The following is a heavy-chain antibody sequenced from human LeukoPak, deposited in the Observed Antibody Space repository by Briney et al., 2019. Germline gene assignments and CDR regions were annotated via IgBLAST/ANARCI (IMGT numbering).Heavy chain of an antibody. CDR3: ARGSRTGWYYFDY. Sequence: ASVKVSCTASGGTFSSYAFSWVRQAPGQGLEWMGGIIPIFGTTNYAQKFQGRVTITADTSTSTAYMELSSLRSDDTAVYYCARGSRTGWYYFDYWGQGTLVTVSS. D-gene: IGHD6-19*01. J-gene: IGHJ4*02. CDR2: IIPIFGTT. CDR1: GGTFSSYA. V-gene: IGHV1-69*06.